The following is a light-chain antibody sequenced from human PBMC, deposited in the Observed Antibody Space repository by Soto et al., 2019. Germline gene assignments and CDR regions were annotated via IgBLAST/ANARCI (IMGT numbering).Light chain of an antibody. Sequence: DIQMTQSPSTLSASVGDRVTITCRASQSSSSWLAWYQQKPGEAPKLLIYDASSLESGVPPRFSGSGSGTEFTLTIISLQPDDFATYYCQLYNSYTFGQGTKLEIK. CDR2: DAS. CDR1: QSSSSW. CDR3: QLYNSYT. J-gene: IGKJ2*01. V-gene: IGKV1-5*01.